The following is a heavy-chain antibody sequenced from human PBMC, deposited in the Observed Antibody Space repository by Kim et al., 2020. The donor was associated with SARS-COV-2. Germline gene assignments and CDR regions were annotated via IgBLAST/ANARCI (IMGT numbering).Heavy chain of an antibody. CDR1: GFTFDDYA. V-gene: IGHV3-9*01. CDR2: ISWNSGSI. D-gene: IGHD2-15*01. CDR3: AKDLTPYRVVVVAATPFSL. J-gene: IGHJ4*02. Sequence: GGSLRLSCAASGFTFDDYAMHWVRQAPGKGLEWVSGISWNSGSIGYADSMKGRFTISRDNAKNSLYLQMNSLRAEDTALYYCAKDLTPYRVVVVAATPFSLWGQGTLVTVSS.